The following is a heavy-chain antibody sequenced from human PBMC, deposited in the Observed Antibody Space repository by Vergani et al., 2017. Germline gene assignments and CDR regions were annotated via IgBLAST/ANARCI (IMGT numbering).Heavy chain of an antibody. Sequence: QVQLQESGPGLLRPSETLSLTCRVSGVSITGGNYWGWVRQSPVSGLEWLGSAFHLGTLYYNPSLQSRVTISMDANNHFSLKLTAVTAADTAVYYCVGDFHCRGPFDVWGQGSLVTVAS. CDR2: AFHLGTL. D-gene: IGHD3/OR15-3a*01. CDR1: GVSITGGNY. CDR3: VGDFHCRGPFDV. V-gene: IGHV4-38-2*02. J-gene: IGHJ4*02.